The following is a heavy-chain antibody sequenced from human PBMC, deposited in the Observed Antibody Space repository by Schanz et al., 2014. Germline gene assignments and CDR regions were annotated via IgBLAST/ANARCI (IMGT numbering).Heavy chain of an antibody. D-gene: IGHD1-26*01. CDR3: AREVGGSFGQHY. CDR2: INPAGTFT. V-gene: IGHV3-74*01. J-gene: IGHJ4*02. CDR1: GFTFSSYW. Sequence: EVQLVESGGGLVKPGGSLRLSCAASGFTFSSYWMHWVRQAPGKGLVWVSRINPAGTFTNYADSVKGRFTVSRDNAKNLMYLHLNSLRAEDTAVYYCAREVGGSFGQHYWGQGALVTVSS.